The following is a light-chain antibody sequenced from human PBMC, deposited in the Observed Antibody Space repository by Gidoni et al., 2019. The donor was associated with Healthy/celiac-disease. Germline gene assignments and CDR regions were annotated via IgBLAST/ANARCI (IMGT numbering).Light chain of an antibody. V-gene: IGKV1-39*01. CDR3: QQSYSTLTWT. J-gene: IGKJ1*01. CDR1: QSISSY. CDR2: AAS. Sequence: DIQMTQSPSSLSASVGDRVTITCRASQSISSYLNWYQQKPGKAPKLLIYAASSLQSGVPSRFSGSGSGTDCTLTISRLQPEDFATYYCQQSYSTLTWTFGQGTKVEIK.